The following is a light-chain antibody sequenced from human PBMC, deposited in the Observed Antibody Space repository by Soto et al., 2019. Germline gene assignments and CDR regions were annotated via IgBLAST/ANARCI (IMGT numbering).Light chain of an antibody. CDR2: GAS. CDR1: QSVSSTF. CDR3: QQYESSRT. Sequence: EIVLTQSPGTLSLTPGERATLSCRASQSVSSTFLAWYQQKPGQAPKVLIYGASTRATGIPDRLSGSGSGTDFTLTISRLEPEDFALYYCQQYESSRTFGQGPKVEMK. V-gene: IGKV3-20*01. J-gene: IGKJ1*01.